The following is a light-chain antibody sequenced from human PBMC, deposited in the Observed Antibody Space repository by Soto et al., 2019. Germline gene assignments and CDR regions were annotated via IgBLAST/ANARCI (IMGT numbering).Light chain of an antibody. V-gene: IGKV1-5*01. J-gene: IGKJ4*01. CDR3: QQGNSFPLT. CDR2: DAS. CDR1: QSISSW. Sequence: DIQMTQSPSTLSASVGARVPTTCRASQSISSWLAWYQQKPGKAPKPLIYDASSLESGVPSRFSGSGSGTEFTLTISSLQPEDFATYYCQQGNSFPLTFGGGTKVDI.